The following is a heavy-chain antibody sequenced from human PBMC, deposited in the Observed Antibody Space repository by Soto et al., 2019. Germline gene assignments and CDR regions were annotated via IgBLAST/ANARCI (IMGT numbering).Heavy chain of an antibody. CDR2: ISSSGSTI. J-gene: IGHJ6*03. CDR3: ARDPIFGVVIMPEDYYMDV. V-gene: IGHV3-11*01. Sequence: GGSLRLSCAASGFTFSDYYMSWIRQAPGKGLEWVSYISSSGSTIYYADSVKGRFTISRDNAKNSLYLQMNSLRAEDTAVYYCARDPIFGVVIMPEDYYMDVWGKGTTVTVSS. D-gene: IGHD3-3*01. CDR1: GFTFSDYY.